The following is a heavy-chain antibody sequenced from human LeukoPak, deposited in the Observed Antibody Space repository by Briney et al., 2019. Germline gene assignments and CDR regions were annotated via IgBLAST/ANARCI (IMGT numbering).Heavy chain of an antibody. CDR3: ASVGASLDH. Sequence: GGSLRLSCAASGVTFSGYSMNWVRQAPGKGLEWVSAITATSLHIYYADSVKGRFTISRDNAKNSLYLQMNSLRAEDTAVYYCASVGASLDHWGQGTLVTVSS. D-gene: IGHD1-26*01. CDR1: GVTFSGYS. J-gene: IGHJ4*02. V-gene: IGHV3-21*01. CDR2: ITATSLHI.